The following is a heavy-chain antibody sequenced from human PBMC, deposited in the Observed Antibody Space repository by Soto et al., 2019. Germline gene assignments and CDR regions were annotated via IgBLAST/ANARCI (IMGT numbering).Heavy chain of an antibody. CDR1: GFTVSSNY. CDR3: AREQEELRFFYYYYMDV. Sequence: EVQLVESGGGLVQPGGSLRLSCAASGFTVSSNYMSWVRQAPGKGLEWVSVIYSGGSTYYADSVKGRFTISRDNSENTLYLQMNSLRAEDTAVYYCAREQEELRFFYYYYMDVWGKGTTVTVSS. CDR2: IYSGGST. J-gene: IGHJ6*03. D-gene: IGHD3-3*01. V-gene: IGHV3-66*01.